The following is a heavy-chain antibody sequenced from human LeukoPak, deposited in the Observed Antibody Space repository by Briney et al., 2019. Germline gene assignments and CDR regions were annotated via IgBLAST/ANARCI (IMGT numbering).Heavy chain of an antibody. Sequence: PGGSLRLSCAASGFTFSSYSMSWVRQAPGAGLEWVANIKQDGSEKYYVDSVKGRITISRDNAKNSLYLQMNSLRDEDTAVYYCARGSDNTSPDFDYWGQGTLVTVSS. J-gene: IGHJ4*02. CDR1: GFTFSSYS. V-gene: IGHV3-7*01. D-gene: IGHD1-14*01. CDR3: ARGSDNTSPDFDY. CDR2: IKQDGSEK.